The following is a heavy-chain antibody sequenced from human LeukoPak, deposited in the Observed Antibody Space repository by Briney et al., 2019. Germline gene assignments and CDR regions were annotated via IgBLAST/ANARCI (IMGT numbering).Heavy chain of an antibody. CDR3: ARDQKGEFHFDY. V-gene: IGHV1-2*02. CDR1: GYTFTGYY. D-gene: IGHD3-16*01. J-gene: IGHJ4*02. Sequence: ASVKVSCKASGYTFTGYYMHWVRQAPGQGLEWMGWINPNSGGTNYAQKFQGRVTMTRDTSISTAYMELSRLRSDDTAVYYCARDQKGEFHFDYWDQGTLVTVSS. CDR2: INPNSGGT.